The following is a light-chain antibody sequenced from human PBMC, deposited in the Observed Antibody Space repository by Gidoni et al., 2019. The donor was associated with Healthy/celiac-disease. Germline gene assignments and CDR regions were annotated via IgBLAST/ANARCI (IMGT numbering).Light chain of an antibody. CDR1: QSISSY. CDR2: AAS. Sequence: DIQMTQSPSSLSASVGDRVTITCRASQSISSYLNWYQQKPGKAPKLLIYAASSLQSGVPSRFSGSGSGTDFTLTISSLQPEDFATYYCQQSYSTTPITFXQXTRLEIK. J-gene: IGKJ5*01. V-gene: IGKV1-39*01. CDR3: QQSYSTTPIT.